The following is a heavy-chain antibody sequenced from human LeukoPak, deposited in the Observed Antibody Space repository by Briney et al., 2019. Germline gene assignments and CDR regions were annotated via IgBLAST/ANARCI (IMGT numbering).Heavy chain of an antibody. D-gene: IGHD3-3*01. Sequence: SVKVSCKASGGTFSSYAISWVRQAPGQGLEWMGRIIPIFGTANYAQKFQGRVTITTDESTSTAYMELGSLRSDDTAVYYCARVPGIFGVVIMRYYYMDVWGKGTTVTVSS. CDR1: GGTFSSYA. CDR2: IIPIFGTA. CDR3: ARVPGIFGVVIMRYYYMDV. J-gene: IGHJ6*03. V-gene: IGHV1-69*05.